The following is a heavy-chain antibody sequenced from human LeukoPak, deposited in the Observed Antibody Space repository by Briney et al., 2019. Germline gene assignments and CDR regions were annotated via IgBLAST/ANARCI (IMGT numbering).Heavy chain of an antibody. CDR2: IYPGDSDT. D-gene: IGHD3-10*01. V-gene: IGHV5-51*01. J-gene: IGHJ4*02. Sequence: GASLKISCKGSGYSFTNYWIGWVRQMPGKGLEWMGIIYPGDSDTRYSPSFQGQVTISADKSINTAYLQWRSLKASDTAMYYCARRGEDYYFDYWGQGILVTVSS. CDR1: GYSFTNYW. CDR3: ARRGEDYYFDY.